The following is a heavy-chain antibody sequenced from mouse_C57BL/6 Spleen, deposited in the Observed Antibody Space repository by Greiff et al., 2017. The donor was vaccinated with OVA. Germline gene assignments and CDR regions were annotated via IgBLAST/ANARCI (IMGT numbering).Heavy chain of an antibody. J-gene: IGHJ1*03. CDR2: IYPGDGDT. Sequence: QVQLKESGPELVKPGASVKISCKASGYAFSSSWMNWVMQRPGKGLEWIGRIYPGDGDTNYNGKFKGKATLTADKSSSTAYMQLSSLTSEDSAVYFCFHYYGSRYFDVWGTGTTVTVSS. CDR3: FHYYGSRYFDV. D-gene: IGHD1-1*01. CDR1: GYAFSSSW. V-gene: IGHV1-82*01.